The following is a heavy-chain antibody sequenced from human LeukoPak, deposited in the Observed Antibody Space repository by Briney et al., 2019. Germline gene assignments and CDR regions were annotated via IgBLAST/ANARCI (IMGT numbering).Heavy chain of an antibody. CDR1: GFTFSSYT. V-gene: IGHV3-21*01. CDR3: ARDKYFDSTTYSPRFDY. J-gene: IGHJ4*02. CDR2: ISSSSSIYI. Sequence: GGSLRLSCAASGFTFSSYTMNWVRQAPGKGLDWVSSISSSSSIYIYYADSAKGRFTISRDNAKTSLYLQMTSLRAEDTAVYYCARDKYFDSTTYSPRFDYWGQGILVTVSS. D-gene: IGHD2/OR15-2a*01.